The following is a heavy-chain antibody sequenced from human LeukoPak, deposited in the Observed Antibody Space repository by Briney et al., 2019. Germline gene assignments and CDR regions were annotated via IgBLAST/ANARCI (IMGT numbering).Heavy chain of an antibody. CDR1: EFAFRIYA. V-gene: IGHV3-23*01. J-gene: IGHJ3*01. D-gene: IGHD3-22*01. CDR2: ISGSGMLT. CDR3: AKFYYDSSGRGNDAFDV. Sequence: GGSLRLSCAASEFAFRIYALSWVRQAPGKGLEWVSSISGSGMLTYYADSVKGRFTISRDNSKNTLYLQMSSLRAEDTATFYCAKFYYDSSGRGNDAFDVWGQGTMVTVSS.